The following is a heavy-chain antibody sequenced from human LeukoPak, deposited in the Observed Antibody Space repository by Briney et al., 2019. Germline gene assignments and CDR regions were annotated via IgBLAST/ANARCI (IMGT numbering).Heavy chain of an antibody. CDR2: IYYSGST. J-gene: IGHJ3*02. V-gene: IGHV4-39*07. CDR3: ARGDSYSSGGDAFDI. CDR1: GGSISSSSYY. Sequence: SETLSLTCTVSGGSISSSSYYWGWIRQPPGKGLEWIGSIYYSGSTYYNPSLKSRVTISVDTSKNQFSLKLSSVTAADTAVYYCARGDSYSSGGDAFDIWGQGTMVTVSS. D-gene: IGHD6-19*01.